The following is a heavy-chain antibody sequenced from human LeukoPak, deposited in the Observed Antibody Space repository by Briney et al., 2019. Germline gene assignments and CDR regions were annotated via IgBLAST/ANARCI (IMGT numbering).Heavy chain of an antibody. Sequence: GGSLRLSCSASGFIFTDYYMSWIRQPPGKGLEWVSYISPSGTVIYNGDSVKGRFTISRDNAKKSLYLQMNSLRAEDTAVYYCARDYNCWGQGTLVTVSS. J-gene: IGHJ4*02. D-gene: IGHD3-10*01. CDR2: ISPSGTVI. CDR1: GFIFTDYY. V-gene: IGHV3-11*01. CDR3: ARDYNC.